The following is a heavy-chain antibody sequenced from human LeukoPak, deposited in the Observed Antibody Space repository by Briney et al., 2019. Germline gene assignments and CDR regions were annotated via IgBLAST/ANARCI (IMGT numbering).Heavy chain of an antibody. D-gene: IGHD2-2*01. V-gene: IGHV4-34*01. CDR1: GGAFSGYY. CDR2: INHTGST. CDR3: ARVGEDVVVPAATRQVRYFDY. Sequence: SETLSLTCTVYGGAFSGYYWSWIRQPPGKELEWIGEINHTGSTNYNPSLKNRVTISVDTSKNQFSLKLSSVTAADTAVYCWARVGEDVVVPAATRQVRYFDYWGQGTLVTVSS. J-gene: IGHJ4*02.